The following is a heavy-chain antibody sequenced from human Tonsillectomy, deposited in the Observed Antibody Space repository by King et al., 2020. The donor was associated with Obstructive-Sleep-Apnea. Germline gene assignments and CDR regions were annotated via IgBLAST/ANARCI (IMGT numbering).Heavy chain of an antibody. J-gene: IGHJ4*02. CDR1: GFTFSSYV. D-gene: IGHD3-3*01. CDR3: EKGFWVRSLSGIDY. V-gene: IGHV3-30*18. Sequence: QLVQSGGGVVQPGRSQRLSCAASGFTFSSYVIHWARQAPGKGLEWVAGISYDGSNKYYADSVKGRFIISRDNSKNTLYLQMNSLRAEDTAVYYCEKGFWVRSLSGIDYWGQGTLVTVSS. CDR2: ISYDGSNK.